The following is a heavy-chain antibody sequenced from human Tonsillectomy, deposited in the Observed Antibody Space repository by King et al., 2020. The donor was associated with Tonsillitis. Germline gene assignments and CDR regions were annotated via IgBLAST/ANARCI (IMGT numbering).Heavy chain of an antibody. D-gene: IGHD7-27*01. V-gene: IGHV3-74*01. CDR2: VNSEETVT. Sequence: VQLVESGGGLVQPGGSLRLSCAASGFRFSNYWMHWVRQPPGEGRVWGSRVNSEETVTIYAESGKGRFTISRDNAKNTLYLQMNSLRAEDTAVYYCARETNGDYYFDYWGQGTLVTVSS. CDR3: ARETNGDYYFDY. CDR1: GFRFSNYW. J-gene: IGHJ4*02.